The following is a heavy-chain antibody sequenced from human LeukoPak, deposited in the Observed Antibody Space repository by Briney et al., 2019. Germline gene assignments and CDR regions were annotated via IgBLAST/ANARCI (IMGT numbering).Heavy chain of an antibody. V-gene: IGHV3-23*01. J-gene: IGHJ3*02. CDR3: AKSLSYGDCTLDAFDI. D-gene: IGHD4-17*01. Sequence: GGSLRLSCAASGFTFSSYAMSWVRQAPGKGLEWVSAISGSGGSTYYADSVKGRFTISRDNSKNTLYLQMNSLRAEDTAVYYCAKSLSYGDCTLDAFDIWGQGTMVTVSS. CDR1: GFTFSSYA. CDR2: ISGSGGST.